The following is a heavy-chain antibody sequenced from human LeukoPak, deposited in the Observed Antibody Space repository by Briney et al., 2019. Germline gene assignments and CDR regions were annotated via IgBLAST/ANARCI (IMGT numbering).Heavy chain of an antibody. CDR2: ISGSGGST. D-gene: IGHD2-15*01. Sequence: GGSLRLSCAASGFTFSSYAMSWVRQAPGKGLEWVSAISGSGGSTYYADSVKGRFTISRDNSKNTLYLQMNSLRAEDTAVYYCAKDLRVHTPPYCSGGSCYSDYWGQGTLVTVSS. CDR1: GFTFSSYA. CDR3: AKDLRVHTPPYCSGGSCYSDY. V-gene: IGHV3-23*01. J-gene: IGHJ4*02.